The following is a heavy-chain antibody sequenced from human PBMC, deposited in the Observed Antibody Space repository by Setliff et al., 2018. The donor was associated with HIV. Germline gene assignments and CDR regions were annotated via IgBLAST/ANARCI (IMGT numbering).Heavy chain of an antibody. D-gene: IGHD3-10*01. CDR2: ISSSSSYT. CDR3: AQAQTSVSGSYYQYLQH. CDR1: GFSFNNYY. V-gene: IGHV3-23*01. J-gene: IGHJ1*01. Sequence: GESLKISCIASGFSFNNYYMTWVRQAPGKGLEWVSYISSSSSYTYYADSVKGRFTISRDNSKNTLYLRMNSLRAEDTAVYYCAQAQTSVSGSYYQYLQHWGQGTLVTVSS.